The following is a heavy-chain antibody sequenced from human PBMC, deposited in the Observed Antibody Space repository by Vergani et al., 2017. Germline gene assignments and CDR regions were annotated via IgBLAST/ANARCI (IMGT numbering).Heavy chain of an antibody. CDR3: ATKSCGTPGCQIGYFRE. CDR2: IRNKANDYTT. CDR1: GFIFSDHY. J-gene: IGHJ1*01. Sequence: EVQVVESGGGLVQPGGSLRLSCAASGFIFSDHYMDWVRQAPGKGLEWVGRIRNKANDYTTQYAASVKGRFTISRDDSKSYLYLQMNSLQTEDTALYYCATKSCGTPGCQIGYFREWGQGTLVTVSS. D-gene: IGHD1-1*01. V-gene: IGHV3-72*01.